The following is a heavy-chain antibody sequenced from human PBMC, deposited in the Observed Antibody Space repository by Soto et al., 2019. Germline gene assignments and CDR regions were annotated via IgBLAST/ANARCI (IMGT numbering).Heavy chain of an antibody. CDR2: IFPSDSDT. CDR1: GRRFTSYW. D-gene: IGHD3-22*01. J-gene: IGHJ5*02. CDR3: ARKDKSGCFNWFEP. V-gene: IGHV5-51*01. Sequence: LWESLTITCIASGRRFTSYWIAWVRQMPGKGLEWMGIIFPSDSDTRYSPSFQGQVTISADRSTSTVFLQWASLKASDTAVYFCARKDKSGCFNWFEPWCQGTLVAVYS.